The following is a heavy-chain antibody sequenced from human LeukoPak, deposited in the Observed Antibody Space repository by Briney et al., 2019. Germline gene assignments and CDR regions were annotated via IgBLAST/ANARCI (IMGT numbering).Heavy chain of an antibody. CDR3: AKDKHEVVPAADEY. CDR1: GFTFSSSA. CDR2: ISGSGGGT. Sequence: PGGSLRLSCTASGFTFSSSAMSWVRQPPGKGLEWVSAISGSGGGTYYADSVKGRFTISRDSSKNTLYLQMNSLRAEDTALYYCAKDKHEVVPAADEYWGQGTLVTVSS. V-gene: IGHV3-23*01. D-gene: IGHD2-2*01. J-gene: IGHJ4*02.